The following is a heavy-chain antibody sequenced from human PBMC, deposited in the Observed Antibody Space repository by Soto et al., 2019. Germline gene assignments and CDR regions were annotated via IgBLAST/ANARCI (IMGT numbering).Heavy chain of an antibody. V-gene: IGHV3-11*01. CDR3: ASGINGAFFVY. CDR1: GFTFSDYY. Sequence: GGSLRLSCAASGFTFSDYYMSWIRQAPGKGLEWVSYISSRSSTIFYADSVKGRFTISRDNVKNSLYLQMNSLRAEDTAVYYCASGINGAFFVYWGQGILVTVSS. J-gene: IGHJ4*02. CDR2: ISSRSSTI. D-gene: IGHD2-8*01.